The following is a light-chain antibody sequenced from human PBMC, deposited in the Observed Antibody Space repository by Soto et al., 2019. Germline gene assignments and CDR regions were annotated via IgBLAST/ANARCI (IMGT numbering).Light chain of an antibody. Sequence: EIVMTQSPATLSVSPGERATLSCRASQSVSSNLAWYQQKPGQAPRLLIYGASTRATGIPARFSGSGSGTEFTLTISSLQSEAFAVYYCQQYNNWLLWTFGQGTKLEIK. J-gene: IGKJ2*02. V-gene: IGKV3-15*01. CDR3: QQYNNWLLWT. CDR1: QSVSSN. CDR2: GAS.